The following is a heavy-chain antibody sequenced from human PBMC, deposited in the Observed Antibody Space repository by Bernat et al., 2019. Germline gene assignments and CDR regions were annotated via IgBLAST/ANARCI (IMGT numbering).Heavy chain of an antibody. CDR3: ARRRIAVAGTGGGGYYYYYMDV. V-gene: IGHV3-33*01. CDR1: GFTFSSYG. Sequence: QVQLVESGGGVVQPGRSLRLSCAASGFTFSSYGMHWVRQAPGKGLEWVAVIWYDGSNKYYADSVKGRFTISRDNSKNTLYLQMNSLRAEATAVYYCARRRIAVAGTGGGGYYYYYMDVWGKGTTVTVSS. CDR2: IWYDGSNK. D-gene: IGHD6-19*01. J-gene: IGHJ6*03.